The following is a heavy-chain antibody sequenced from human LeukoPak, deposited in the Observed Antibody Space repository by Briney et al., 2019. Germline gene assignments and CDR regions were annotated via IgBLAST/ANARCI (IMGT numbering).Heavy chain of an antibody. V-gene: IGHV1-2*02. D-gene: IGHD4-17*01. J-gene: IGHJ6*02. Sequence: ASVKVSCKASGYTFTGYSMHWVRQAPGQGLEWMGWINPNSGGTNYAQKFQGRVTMTRDTSISTAYMELSRLRSDDTAVYYCAMGPLRFHSDYYYYGMDVWGQGTTVTVSS. CDR1: GYTFTGYS. CDR3: AMGPLRFHSDYYYYGMDV. CDR2: INPNSGGT.